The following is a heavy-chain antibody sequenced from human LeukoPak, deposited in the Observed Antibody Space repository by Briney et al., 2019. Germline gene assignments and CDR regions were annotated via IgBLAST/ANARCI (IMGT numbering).Heavy chain of an antibody. J-gene: IGHJ4*02. V-gene: IGHV1-18*01. CDR3: ARVGITIFGVVSFDY. Sequence: ASVKVSCTASGYTFTSYGISWVRQAPGQGLEWMGWISAYNGNTNYAQKLQGRVTMTTDTSTSTAYMELRSLRSDDTAVYYCARVGITIFGVVSFDYWSQGTLVTVSS. CDR1: GYTFTSYG. CDR2: ISAYNGNT. D-gene: IGHD3-3*01.